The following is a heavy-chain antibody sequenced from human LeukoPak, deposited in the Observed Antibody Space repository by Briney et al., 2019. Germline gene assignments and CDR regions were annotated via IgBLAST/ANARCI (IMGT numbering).Heavy chain of an antibody. D-gene: IGHD3-9*01. CDR1: GGTFSSYA. V-gene: IGHV1-69*05. Sequence: SVKVSCKASGGTFSSYAISWVRQAPGQGLEWMGGIIPIFGTANYAQKFQGRVTMTRDTSTSTVYMELSSLRSEDTAVYYCARIRSSGYHYFDYWGQGTLVTVSS. CDR3: ARIRSSGYHYFDY. J-gene: IGHJ4*02. CDR2: IIPIFGTA.